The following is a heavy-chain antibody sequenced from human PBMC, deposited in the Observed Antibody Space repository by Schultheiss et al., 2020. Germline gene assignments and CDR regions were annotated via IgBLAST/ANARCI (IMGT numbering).Heavy chain of an antibody. Sequence: ASVKVSCKASGYTFTSYYMHWVRQAPGQGLEWMGGIIPIFGTANYAQKFQGRVTMTRDTSTSTVYMELSSLRSEDTAVYYCARDPGEVVPTPYYGMDVWGQGTTVNVSS. CDR2: IIPIFGTA. CDR1: GYTFTSYY. CDR3: ARDPGEVVPTPYYGMDV. V-gene: IGHV1-46*01. J-gene: IGHJ6*02. D-gene: IGHD2-2*01.